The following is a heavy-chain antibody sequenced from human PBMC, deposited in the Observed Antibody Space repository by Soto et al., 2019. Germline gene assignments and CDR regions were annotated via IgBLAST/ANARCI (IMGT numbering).Heavy chain of an antibody. CDR3: TRDMDYGDRAFGDY. CDR1: GFTFSSFA. CDR2: ISYDGSKK. V-gene: IGHV3-30-3*01. Sequence: QVQLVESGGGVVQPGRSLRLSCAASGFTFSSFAMYWVRQAPGEGLEWLAVISYDGSKKYYADSVRGRFTISRDNSENTLYLQMSGLRTEDTAVYYCTRDMDYGDRAFGDYWGQGTLVTVSS. J-gene: IGHJ4*02. D-gene: IGHD4-17*01.